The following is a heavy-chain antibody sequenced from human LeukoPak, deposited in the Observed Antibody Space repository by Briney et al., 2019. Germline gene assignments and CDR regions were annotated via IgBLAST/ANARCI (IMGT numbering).Heavy chain of an antibody. CDR3: ARCSWAYGYHYFDY. CDR2: IYYSGST. J-gene: IGHJ4*02. Sequence: PSETLSLTCTVSGVSISSGGYYWTWIRQHPGKGLEWIGYIYYSGSTYYNPSLRSRVAISLDTSKSQFSLKLSSVTAADTAVYYCARCSWAYGYHYFDYWGQGTLVTVSS. V-gene: IGHV4-31*03. CDR1: GVSISSGGYY. D-gene: IGHD5-18*01.